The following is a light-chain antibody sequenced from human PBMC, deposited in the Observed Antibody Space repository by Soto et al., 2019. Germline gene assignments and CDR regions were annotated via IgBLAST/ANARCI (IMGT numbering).Light chain of an antibody. CDR3: QKCDYLPI. CDR1: HDITSY. Sequence: DIQMTQSPSSLSASVGDRVTITCQASHDITSYLNWYQHKPGKAPKLMIYDASILEGGVPSRFSGSASGTDFTYSISSLQPEDVATYYCQKCDYLPIFGPGTTVDLK. V-gene: IGKV1-33*01. J-gene: IGKJ3*01. CDR2: DAS.